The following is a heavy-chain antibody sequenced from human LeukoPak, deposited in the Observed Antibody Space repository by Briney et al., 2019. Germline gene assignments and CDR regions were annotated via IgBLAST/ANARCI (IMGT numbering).Heavy chain of an antibody. Sequence: SETLSLTCTVSGGSISSHYWSWIRQPPGKGLEWIGDIYNSGSTNYNPSLKSRVTISLDTSKNPFSLHLTSVTAADTAVYFCARDDYGVFDAFDVWGQGTVVTVSS. CDR2: IYNSGST. D-gene: IGHD3-16*01. CDR1: GGSISSHY. J-gene: IGHJ3*01. V-gene: IGHV4-59*08. CDR3: ARDDYGVFDAFDV.